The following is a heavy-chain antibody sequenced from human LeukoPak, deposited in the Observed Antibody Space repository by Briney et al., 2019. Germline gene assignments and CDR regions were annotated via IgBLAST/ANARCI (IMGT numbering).Heavy chain of an antibody. Sequence: GASVKVSCKASGYTFTGYYMHWVRQAPGKGLEWMGGFDPEDGETIYAQKFQGRVTMTEDTSTDTAYMELSSLRSEDTAVYYCATAPPTAPEDYYYYMDVWGKGTTVTVSS. CDR2: FDPEDGET. CDR3: ATAPPTAPEDYYYYMDV. CDR1: GYTFTGYY. V-gene: IGHV1-24*01. J-gene: IGHJ6*03. D-gene: IGHD4-17*01.